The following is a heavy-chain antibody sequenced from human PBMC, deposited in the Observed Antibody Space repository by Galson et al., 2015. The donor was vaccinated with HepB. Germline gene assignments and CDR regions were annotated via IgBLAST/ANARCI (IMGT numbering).Heavy chain of an antibody. CDR3: VKQDSYGYYFDY. CDR1: GFTFSSYA. CDR2: ISSNGGGT. J-gene: IGHJ4*02. V-gene: IGHV3-64D*06. Sequence: SLRLSCAASGFTFSSYAMHWVRQAPGKGLEYVSAISSNGGGTYYADSVKGRFTISRDNSKNTLYLQMSSLRAEDTAVYYCVKQDSYGYYFDYWGQGTLVTVSS. D-gene: IGHD5-18*01.